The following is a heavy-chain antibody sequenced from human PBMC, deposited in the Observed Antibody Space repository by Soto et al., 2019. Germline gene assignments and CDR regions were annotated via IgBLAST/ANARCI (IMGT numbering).Heavy chain of an antibody. CDR1: GGTFSSYA. D-gene: IGHD6-13*01. V-gene: IGHV1-69*13. Sequence: ASVKVSCKDSGGTFSSYAISWVRQAPGQGLEWMGGIIPIFGTANYAQKFQGRVTITADESTSTACMELSSLRSEDTAVYYCARGNSSSWYVFDYWGQGTLVTVSS. J-gene: IGHJ4*02. CDR2: IIPIFGTA. CDR3: ARGNSSSWYVFDY.